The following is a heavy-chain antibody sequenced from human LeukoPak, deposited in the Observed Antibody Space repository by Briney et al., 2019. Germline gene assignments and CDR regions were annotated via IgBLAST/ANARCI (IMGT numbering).Heavy chain of an antibody. J-gene: IGHJ5*02. CDR2: IYSGGST. V-gene: IGHV3-53*05. CDR1: GFTVSSDY. Sequence: GGSLRLFCAASGFTVSSDYMSWVRQAPGKGLEWVSVIYSGGSTYYADSVKGRFTISRDNSKNTLSLQMNSLRPEDTAMYYCARVPGTRARGNWFDPWGQGTLVTVSS. CDR3: ARVPGTRARGNWFDP. D-gene: IGHD6-6*01.